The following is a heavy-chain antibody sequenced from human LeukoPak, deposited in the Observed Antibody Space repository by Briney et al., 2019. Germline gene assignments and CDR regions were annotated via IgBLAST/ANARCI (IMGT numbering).Heavy chain of an antibody. CDR1: GYTFTSYG. CDR2: MNPNSGNT. J-gene: IGHJ4*02. CDR3: ASYSGYAQ. V-gene: IGHV1-8*03. Sequence: VASVKVSCKASGYTFTSYGISWVRQAPGQGLEWMGWMNPNSGNTGYAQKFQGRVTISRNTSITTAYMELSGLTSEDTAVYYCASYSGYAQWGQGTLVTVSS. D-gene: IGHD5-12*01.